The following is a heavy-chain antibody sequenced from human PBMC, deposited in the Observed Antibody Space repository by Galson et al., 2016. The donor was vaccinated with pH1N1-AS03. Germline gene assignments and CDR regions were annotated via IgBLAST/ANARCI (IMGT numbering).Heavy chain of an antibody. D-gene: IGHD5-18*01. Sequence: SLRLSCAASGFTVSTYDMHWVRQSAGGGLEWVSLIAAVGTTEYAGSVKGRFTIFRDNVKNSLYLQMNNLRAEDTALYYCAVCGYISNTHGLDVWGKGTTVTVSS. CDR3: AVCGYISNTHGLDV. V-gene: IGHV3-13*01. J-gene: IGHJ6*04. CDR1: GFTVSTYD. CDR2: IAAVGTT.